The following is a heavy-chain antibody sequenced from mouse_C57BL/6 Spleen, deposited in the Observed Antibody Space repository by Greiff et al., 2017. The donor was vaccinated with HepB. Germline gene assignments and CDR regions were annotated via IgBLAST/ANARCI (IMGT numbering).Heavy chain of an antibody. CDR1: GYTFTDYY. D-gene: IGHD2-10*01. V-gene: IGHV1-26*01. CDR3: ARPYSEGFAY. CDR2: INPNNGGT. Sequence: EVQLQQSGPELVKPGASVKISCKASGYTFTDYYMNWVKQSHGKSLEWIGDINPNNGGTSYNQKFKGKATLTVDKSSSTAYMELRSLTSEDSAVYYCARPYSEGFAYWGQGTLVTVSA. J-gene: IGHJ3*01.